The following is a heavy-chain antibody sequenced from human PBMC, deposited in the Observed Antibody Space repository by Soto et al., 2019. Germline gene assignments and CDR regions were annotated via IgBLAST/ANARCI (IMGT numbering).Heavy chain of an antibody. D-gene: IGHD6-13*01. V-gene: IGHV4-39*01. CDR2: IYYSGIT. Sequence: QLQLQESGPGLVKPSETLSLTCTVSGGSISSSNYYWGWIRQRPGKGLEWIGNIYYSGITYYNPSLKNRVTISVDTSKNQFSPKLSSVTAADTAVYYCARRHSSTIFDYWGHGTLVTVSS. CDR1: GGSISSSNYY. J-gene: IGHJ4*01. CDR3: ARRHSSTIFDY.